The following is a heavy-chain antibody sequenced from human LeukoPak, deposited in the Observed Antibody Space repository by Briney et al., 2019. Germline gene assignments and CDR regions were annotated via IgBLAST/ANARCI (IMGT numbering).Heavy chain of an antibody. J-gene: IGHJ4*02. D-gene: IGHD1-26*01. CDR1: GGSISGYY. Sequence: SETLSLACSVSGGSISGYYWSWIRQPPGQGLEWIGDVSISGGPRYNPSLKSRVTISVDTSKNQISLKLTSVTAADTAVYYCARQAYTPLWEFDYWGQGTLVTVSS. V-gene: IGHV4-4*09. CDR2: VSISGGP. CDR3: ARQAYTPLWEFDY.